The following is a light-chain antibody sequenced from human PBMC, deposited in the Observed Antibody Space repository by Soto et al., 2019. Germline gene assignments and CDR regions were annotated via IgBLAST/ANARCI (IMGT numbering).Light chain of an antibody. CDR1: SNDVGAYNY. V-gene: IGLV2-11*01. CDR3: CSYAGSQTCV. J-gene: IGLJ1*01. Sequence: QSVLAQPRSVSGSPGQSVTISCTGTSNDVGAYNYVSWYQQHPGKAPKLMIYDVNERPSGVPDRFSCSKSGNTASLTISGLQAEDGADYYCCSYAGSQTCVFGTVTKVTVL. CDR2: DVN.